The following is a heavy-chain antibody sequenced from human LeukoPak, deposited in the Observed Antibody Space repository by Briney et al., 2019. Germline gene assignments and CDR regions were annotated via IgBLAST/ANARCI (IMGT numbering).Heavy chain of an antibody. V-gene: IGHV3-23*01. CDR2: ISGSGGST. D-gene: IGHD5-18*01. Sequence: GGSLRLSCAASGFTFSSYGMSWVRQAPGKGLEWVSAISGSGGSTYYADSVKGRFTISRDNSKNTLYLQMNSLRAEDTAVYYCAKDRWGYSYGYLFDYWGQGTLVTVSS. CDR3: AKDRWGYSYGYLFDY. CDR1: GFTFSSYG. J-gene: IGHJ4*02.